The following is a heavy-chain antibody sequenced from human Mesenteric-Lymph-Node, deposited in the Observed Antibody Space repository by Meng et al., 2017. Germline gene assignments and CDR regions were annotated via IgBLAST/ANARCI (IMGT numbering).Heavy chain of an antibody. D-gene: IGHD2-15*01. J-gene: IGHJ4*02. CDR3: ARRAYCSGGSCYHYFDY. V-gene: IGHV5-51*01. CDR2: IYPAASDS. CDR1: GYNFNNVW. Sequence: GESLKISCKGSGYNFNNVWIGWVRQMPGQGLEWMGIIYPAASDSRYSPSFQGQVTISADKSISTAYLQWSSLKASDTAMYYCARRAYCSGGSCYHYFDYWGQGTLVTVSS.